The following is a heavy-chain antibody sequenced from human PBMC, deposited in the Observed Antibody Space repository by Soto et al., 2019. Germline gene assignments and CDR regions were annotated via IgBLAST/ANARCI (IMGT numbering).Heavy chain of an antibody. CDR2: IYYSGST. J-gene: IGHJ4*02. CDR3: ARDNWNDAYYFDY. D-gene: IGHD1-20*01. Sequence: QVQLQESGPGLVKPSETLSLTCTVSGGSVSSGSYYWSWIRQPPGKGLEWIGYIYYSGSTNYNPSLKSRVXXSXDXXKNQFSLKLSSVTAADTAVYYCARDNWNDAYYFDYWGQGTLVTVSS. V-gene: IGHV4-61*01. CDR1: GGSVSSGSYY.